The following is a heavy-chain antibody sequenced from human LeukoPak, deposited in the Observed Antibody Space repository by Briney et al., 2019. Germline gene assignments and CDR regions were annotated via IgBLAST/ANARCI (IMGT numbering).Heavy chain of an antibody. J-gene: IGHJ4*02. CDR2: ISSSSSYT. CDR3: ARDRRVYGFDY. D-gene: IGHD3-16*01. CDR1: GFTFSDYY. V-gene: IGHV3-11*05. Sequence: GGSLRLSCAASGFTFSDYYMSWIRQAPGKGLEWISYISSSSSYTNYADSVKGRFTISRDNAKNSLYLQMNSLRAEDTAVYYCARDRRVYGFDYWGQGTLVTVSS.